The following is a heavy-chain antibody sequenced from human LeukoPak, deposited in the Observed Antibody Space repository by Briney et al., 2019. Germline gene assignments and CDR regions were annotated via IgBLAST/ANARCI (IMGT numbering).Heavy chain of an antibody. Sequence: GASVKVSCKASGYTFTSYDINWVRQATGQGLEWMGWMNPNSGNTGYAQKFQGRVTITRNTSISTAYMELSSLRSEDTAVYYCARGLMNSGYDWDYWGQGTLVTVSS. CDR1: GYTFTSYD. D-gene: IGHD5-12*01. CDR3: ARGLMNSGYDWDY. CDR2: MNPNSGNT. J-gene: IGHJ4*02. V-gene: IGHV1-8*03.